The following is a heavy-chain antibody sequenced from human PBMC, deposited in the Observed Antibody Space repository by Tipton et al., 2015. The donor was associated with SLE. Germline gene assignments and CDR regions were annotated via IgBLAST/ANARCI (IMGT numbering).Heavy chain of an antibody. V-gene: IGHV4-39*01. Sequence: TLSLTCTVSVGSLSSSSYYWGWIRQPPGKGLEWIGSIYYSGGTSYNPPLTSRVTISVDTSKNQFSLKLSSVTAADTAVYYCARHGIGASGLGGYWGQGTLVTVSS. CDR1: VGSLSSSSYY. CDR3: ARHGIGASGLGGY. D-gene: IGHD3-16*01. CDR2: IYYSGGT. J-gene: IGHJ4*02.